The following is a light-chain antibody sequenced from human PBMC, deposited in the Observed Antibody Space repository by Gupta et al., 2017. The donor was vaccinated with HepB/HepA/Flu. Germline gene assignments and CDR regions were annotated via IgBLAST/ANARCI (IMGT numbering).Light chain of an antibody. J-gene: IGKJ1*01. Sequence: DIVITQAPDSLVGSLGERATINCKSTQSVFHSFTKKNYLAWYQQKPGQPPKLLIYWASTRESGVPNRFSGSWSGTDFTLTISRLPAEDVAIYYCQQYYYTPQTFGQGTKVEIK. V-gene: IGKV4-1*01. CDR1: QSVFHSFTKKNY. CDR2: WAS. CDR3: QQYYYTPQT.